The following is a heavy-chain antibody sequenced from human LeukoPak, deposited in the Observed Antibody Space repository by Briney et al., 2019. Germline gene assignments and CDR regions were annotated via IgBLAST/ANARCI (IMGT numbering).Heavy chain of an antibody. D-gene: IGHD1-26*01. CDR2: IYSGGST. CDR1: GFTVSSNY. Sequence: GGSLRLSCAASGFTVSSNYMSWVRQAPGKGLEWVSVIYSGGSTYYADSVKGRFTISRDNSKNTLYLQMNSLRAEDTAVFYCARDPPWVGATYYFDYWGQGTLVTVSS. V-gene: IGHV3-53*05. CDR3: ARDPPWVGATYYFDY. J-gene: IGHJ4*02.